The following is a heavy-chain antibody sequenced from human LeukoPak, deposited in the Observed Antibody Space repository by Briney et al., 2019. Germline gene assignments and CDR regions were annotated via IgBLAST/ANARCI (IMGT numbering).Heavy chain of an antibody. J-gene: IGHJ4*02. CDR1: GFTFSNYA. D-gene: IGHD3-9*01. CDR3: VIWGDYDVLTGYYVTDY. CDR2: ITGSGTST. V-gene: IGHV3-23*01. Sequence: PGGSLRLSCVASGFTFSNYAMSWVRQAPGKGLEWVSAITGSGTSTYYADSLKGRFTISRDNSKNTVFLQMNSLRHEDTAIYYCVIWGDYDVLTGYYVTDYWGQGTLVTVSS.